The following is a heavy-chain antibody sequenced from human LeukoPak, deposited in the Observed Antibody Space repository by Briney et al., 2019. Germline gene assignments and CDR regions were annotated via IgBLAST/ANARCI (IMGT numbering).Heavy chain of an antibody. Sequence: ASVKVSCKASGYTFTSYDINWVRQATGQGLEWMGWMNPNSGNTGYAQKFQGRVTMTRNTYISTAYMELSSLRSEDTAVYYCARGGYSSSWYIYYYYYMDVWGKGTTVTVSS. D-gene: IGHD6-13*01. CDR2: MNPNSGNT. CDR3: ARGGYSSSWYIYYYYYMDV. CDR1: GYTFTSYD. J-gene: IGHJ6*03. V-gene: IGHV1-8*01.